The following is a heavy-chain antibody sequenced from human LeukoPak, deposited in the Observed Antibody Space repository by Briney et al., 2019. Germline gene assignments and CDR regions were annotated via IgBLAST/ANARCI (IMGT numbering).Heavy chain of an antibody. V-gene: IGHV1-2*04. CDR1: GYTFTGYY. CDR3: ATSDIYSSSSD. J-gene: IGHJ4*02. Sequence: ASVKVSCKASGYTFTGYYMHWVRQAPGQGLEWMGWINPNSGGTNYAQKFQGWVTMTRDTSISTAYMELRSLRSDDTAVYYCATSDIYSSSSDWGQGTLVTVSS. D-gene: IGHD6-6*01. CDR2: INPNSGGT.